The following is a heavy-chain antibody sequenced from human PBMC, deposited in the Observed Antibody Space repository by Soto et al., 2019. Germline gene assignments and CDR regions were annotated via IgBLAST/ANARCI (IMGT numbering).Heavy chain of an antibody. Sequence: SETLSLTCAVYGGSFSDTYWNWFRQPPGKGLEWIGEINHNTNTIYNPSLTSRVTISVDTSKNHFSLKLTSVTAADTAVYYCARDRYDSSGYRFDYWGQGTLVTVSS. CDR2: INHNTNT. V-gene: IGHV4-34*01. J-gene: IGHJ4*02. CDR1: GGSFSDTY. D-gene: IGHD3-22*01. CDR3: ARDRYDSSGYRFDY.